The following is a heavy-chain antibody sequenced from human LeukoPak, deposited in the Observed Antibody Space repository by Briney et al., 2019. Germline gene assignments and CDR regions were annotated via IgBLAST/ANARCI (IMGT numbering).Heavy chain of an antibody. D-gene: IGHD3-22*01. Sequence: SVKVSCKASGYTFTGYYMHWVRQAPGPGLEWMGWINPNSGGTNYAQNFQGRVTMTRDTSISTAYMELSRLRSDDTAVYYCARDPFHYYDSSGYYQGWFDPWGQGTLVTVSS. V-gene: IGHV1-2*02. CDR2: INPNSGGT. J-gene: IGHJ5*02. CDR1: GYTFTGYY. CDR3: ARDPFHYYDSSGYYQGWFDP.